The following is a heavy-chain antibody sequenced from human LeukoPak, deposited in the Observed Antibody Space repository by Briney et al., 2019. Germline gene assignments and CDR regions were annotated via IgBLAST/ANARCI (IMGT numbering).Heavy chain of an antibody. CDR2: INHSGST. J-gene: IGHJ4*02. Sequence: SETLSLTCAVYGGSFSGYYWSWIRQPPGKGLEWIGEINHSGSTNYNPSLKSRVTISVDTSKSQISLKLNSMTAADTAVYYCARGAQTYYDKAPVDYWGQGTLVTVSS. CDR1: GGSFSGYY. D-gene: IGHD3-22*01. CDR3: ARGAQTYYDKAPVDY. V-gene: IGHV4-34*01.